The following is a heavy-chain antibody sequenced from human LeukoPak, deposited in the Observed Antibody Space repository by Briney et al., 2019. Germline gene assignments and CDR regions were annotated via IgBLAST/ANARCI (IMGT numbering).Heavy chain of an antibody. CDR2: ISSSSSYI. CDR3: AKDRSSAYYFDY. V-gene: IGHV3-21*01. D-gene: IGHD6-6*01. CDR1: GFTFSSYS. J-gene: IGHJ4*02. Sequence: GGSLRFSCAASGFTFSSYSMNWVRQAPGKGLEWVSSISSSSSYIYYADSVKGRFTISRDNAKNSLYLQMNSLRAEDTAVYYCAKDRSSAYYFDYWGQGTLVTVSS.